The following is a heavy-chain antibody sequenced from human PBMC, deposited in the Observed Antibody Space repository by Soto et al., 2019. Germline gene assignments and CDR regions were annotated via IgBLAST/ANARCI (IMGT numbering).Heavy chain of an antibody. J-gene: IGHJ4*02. D-gene: IGHD3-10*01. Sequence: SVKVSCKASGGTFRNHFFNWVRQAPGQGLEWMGGIIPIIGTPNYAQKFQGRVTITADASTNTVYLEVSSLRSQDTAVYYCARDLEFRDGNISHLDYWGQGTLVTVSS. CDR3: ARDLEFRDGNISHLDY. CDR1: GGTFRNHF. V-gene: IGHV1-69*13. CDR2: IIPIIGTP.